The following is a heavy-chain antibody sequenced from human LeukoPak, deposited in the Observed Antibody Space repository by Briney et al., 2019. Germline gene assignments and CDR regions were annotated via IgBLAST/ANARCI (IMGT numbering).Heavy chain of an antibody. J-gene: IGHJ4*02. CDR3: ARDYSYSSSSSFDY. V-gene: IGHV1-18*01. Sequence: ASVKVSCKASGYTFTSYGISWVRQAPGRGLEWMGWISAYNGNTNYAQKLQGRVTMTTDTSTSTAYMELRSLRSDDTAVYYCARDYSYSSSSSFDYWGQGTLVTVSS. CDR2: ISAYNGNT. D-gene: IGHD6-6*01. CDR1: GYTFTSYG.